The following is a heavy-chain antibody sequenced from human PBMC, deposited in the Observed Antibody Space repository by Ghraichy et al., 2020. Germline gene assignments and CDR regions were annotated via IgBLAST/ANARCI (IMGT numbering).Heavy chain of an antibody. CDR3: ARQFCTGGSCRGYFDY. V-gene: IGHV3-21*04. J-gene: IGHJ4*02. CDR2: ISGSGGDV. Sequence: GSLRLSCAASGFTFSSYTMTWVRRAPGKGLEWVASISGSGGDVYYADSVKGRFTISRDNAKNSLSLQMNTLRAEVTAVHYSARQFCTGGSCRGYFDYWGQGTLVTVSS. D-gene: IGHD2-15*01. CDR1: GFTFSSYT.